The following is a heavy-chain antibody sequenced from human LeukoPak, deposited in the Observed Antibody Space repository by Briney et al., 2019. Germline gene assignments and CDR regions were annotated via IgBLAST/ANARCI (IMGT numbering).Heavy chain of an antibody. Sequence: GESLMISCKGSGYSFTSYWIGWVRQMPVKGLEWMGIIYPGDSDTRYSPSFQGQVTISADKSISTAYLQWSSLKASDTAMYYCARSPEWNDVHWFDPWGQGTLVTVSS. CDR2: IYPGDSDT. V-gene: IGHV5-51*01. D-gene: IGHD1-1*01. CDR3: ARSPEWNDVHWFDP. CDR1: GYSFTSYW. J-gene: IGHJ5*02.